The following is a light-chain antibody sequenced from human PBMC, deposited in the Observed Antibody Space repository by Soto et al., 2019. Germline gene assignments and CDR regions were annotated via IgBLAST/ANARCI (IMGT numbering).Light chain of an antibody. V-gene: IGLV2-14*01. CDR1: GSDVGDDNY. CDR2: EVS. J-gene: IGLJ1*01. CDR3: SSYTSSTTLYV. Sequence: QSAVAPPPSVPGSTGQSMPISCAGTGSDVGDDNYASWWRQHRGNAPKLMIYEVSIRPTGVSNRFSGAKSGNTASLTISGLEAEDEADYYCSSYTSSTTLYVFGTGTKVTVL.